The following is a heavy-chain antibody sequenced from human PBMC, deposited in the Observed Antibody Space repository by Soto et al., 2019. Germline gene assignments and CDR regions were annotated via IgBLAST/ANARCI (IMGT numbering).Heavy chain of an antibody. CDR1: GFTFNTYG. Sequence: VQLVESGGGVVQPGGSLRLSCTTSGFTFNTYGMHWVRQAPGKGLEWVAIIWYDGSNKYYADSVKGRFTISRDNSKNTLYLQMNSLRAEDTALYYCARADCTGAYCYSWPFNYGVDVWGQGTRVTVSS. V-gene: IGHV3-33*08. CDR2: IWYDGSNK. D-gene: IGHD2-15*01. J-gene: IGHJ6*02. CDR3: ARADCTGAYCYSWPFNYGVDV.